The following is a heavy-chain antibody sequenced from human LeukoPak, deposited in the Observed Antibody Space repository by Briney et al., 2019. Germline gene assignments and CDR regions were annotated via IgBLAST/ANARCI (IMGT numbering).Heavy chain of an antibody. D-gene: IGHD4-4*01. V-gene: IGHV1-2*02. Sequence: ASVKVSCKASGYTFTSYYMHWVRQAPGQGLEWVGCINPKNGDTSSAQSFQGRVTMTRDTSLSTAYMDLTSLRSDDTAVYYCVRDDYNGNSFDSWGPGTLVTVSS. J-gene: IGHJ5*01. CDR3: VRDDYNGNSFDS. CDR1: GYTFTSYY. CDR2: INPKNGDT.